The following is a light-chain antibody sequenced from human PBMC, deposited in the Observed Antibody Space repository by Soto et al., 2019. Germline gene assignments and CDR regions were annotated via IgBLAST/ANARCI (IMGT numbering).Light chain of an antibody. CDR3: QQSYSTLPFT. CDR1: QGIRND. V-gene: IGKV1-39*01. J-gene: IGKJ3*01. CDR2: AAS. Sequence: DIQMTQSPSSLSASVGDRVTITCRASQGIRNDLGWYQQKPGKAPKLMIYAASSLQSGVPSRFSGSGSGTDFTLTLSSLQPEDFANYYCQQSYSTLPFTFGPGTKVDIK.